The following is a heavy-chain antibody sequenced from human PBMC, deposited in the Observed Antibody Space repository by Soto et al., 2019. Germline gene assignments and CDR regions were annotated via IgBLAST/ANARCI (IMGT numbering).Heavy chain of an antibody. CDR1: GGSFSGYY. Sequence: SEPLSLTCAVDGGSFSGYYWSWIRKNTGKGLEWIGEINHSGSTNYNPSLKSRVTISVDTSKNQFSLKLSSVTAADTAVYYCARGAGPRMAAVPISPFIDYWGQGTLVTVSS. CDR3: ARGAGPRMAAVPISPFIDY. CDR2: INHSGST. J-gene: IGHJ4*02. D-gene: IGHD6-13*01. V-gene: IGHV4-34*01.